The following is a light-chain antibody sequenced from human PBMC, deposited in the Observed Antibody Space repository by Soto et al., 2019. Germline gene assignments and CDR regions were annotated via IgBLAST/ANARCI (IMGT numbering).Light chain of an antibody. Sequence: EIVLTQSPVTLSLSPGERATLSCRASQSVSSYLAWYQQKPGQAPRLLIYDASNRATGIPARFSGSGSGTDFPLTISSLEPEDFALYLGQRRSNWPPMYTFGQGTKLEIK. CDR3: QRRSNWPPMYT. J-gene: IGKJ2*01. CDR1: QSVSSY. CDR2: DAS. V-gene: IGKV3-11*01.